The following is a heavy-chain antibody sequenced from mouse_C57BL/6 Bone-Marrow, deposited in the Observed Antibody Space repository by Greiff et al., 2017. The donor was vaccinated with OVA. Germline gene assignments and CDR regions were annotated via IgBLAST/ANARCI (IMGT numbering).Heavy chain of an antibody. Sequence: EVMLVESGGGLVQSGRSLRLSCATSGFTFSDFYMEWVRQAPGKGLEWIAARRNKANDYTTEYSASVKGRFIVSRDTSQSILYLQMNALRAEDTAIYYCARDSIYDYDVYAMDYWGQGTSVTVSS. V-gene: IGHV7-1*01. CDR2: RRNKANDYTT. CDR1: GFTFSDFY. CDR3: ARDSIYDYDVYAMDY. J-gene: IGHJ4*01. D-gene: IGHD2-4*01.